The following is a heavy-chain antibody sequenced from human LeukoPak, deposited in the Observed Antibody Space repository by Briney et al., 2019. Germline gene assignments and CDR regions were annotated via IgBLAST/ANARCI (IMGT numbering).Heavy chain of an antibody. V-gene: IGHV3-73*01. CDR2: IRSKANNYAT. CDR1: GFTFSGSA. J-gene: IGHJ3*02. Sequence: GGSLKLSCAASGFTFSGSAMHWVRQASGKGLEWVGQIRSKANNYATTYGASVKGRFTISRDDSKNTAYLQMNSLKTEDTAVYYCTRWGSENAFDMWGQGTMVTVPS. CDR3: TRWGSENAFDM. D-gene: IGHD3-16*01.